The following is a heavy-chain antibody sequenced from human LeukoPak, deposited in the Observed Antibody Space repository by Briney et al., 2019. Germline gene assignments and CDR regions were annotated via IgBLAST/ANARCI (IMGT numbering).Heavy chain of an antibody. Sequence: SETLSLTCTVSGGSISSSSYYWGWIRQPPGKGLEWIGSIYYSGSTYYNPSLKSRVTISVDTSKNQFSLKLSSVTAADTAVYYCARGRSGYFDYWGQGTLATVSS. CDR3: ARGRSGYFDY. CDR1: GGSISSSSYY. J-gene: IGHJ4*02. D-gene: IGHD1-26*01. V-gene: IGHV4-39*01. CDR2: IYYSGST.